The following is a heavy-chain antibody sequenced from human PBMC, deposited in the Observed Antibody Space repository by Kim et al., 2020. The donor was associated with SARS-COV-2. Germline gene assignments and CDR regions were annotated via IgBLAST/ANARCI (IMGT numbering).Heavy chain of an antibody. D-gene: IGHD6-19*01. CDR2: IYYSGST. V-gene: IGHV4-39*01. CDR3: ARQDRSGWYYLDY. J-gene: IGHJ4*02. Sequence: SETLSLTCTVSGASISSRSYYWGWIRQPPGKGLEWIGNIYYSGSTYYNPSLKSRVTISADTSKNQFSLKLSSVTAADTAVYYCARQDRSGWYYLDYWGQGTLVTVSS. CDR1: GASISSRSYY.